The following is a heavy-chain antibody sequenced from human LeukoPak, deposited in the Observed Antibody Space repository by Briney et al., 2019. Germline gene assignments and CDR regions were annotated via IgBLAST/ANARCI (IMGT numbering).Heavy chain of an antibody. CDR2: IHPDDSDT. D-gene: IGHD3-22*01. CDR1: GYTFPSYW. V-gene: IGHV5-51*01. J-gene: IGHJ4*02. Sequence: PGESLKISCKGSGYTFPSYWIGWVRQMPGKGLEWMGIIHPDDSDTRYSPSFQGQVTISADKSISTAYLQWSSLKASDTAMYYRPGRYGRGRNGYSLDYWGRGPWVTVPS. CDR3: PGRYGRGRNGYSLDY.